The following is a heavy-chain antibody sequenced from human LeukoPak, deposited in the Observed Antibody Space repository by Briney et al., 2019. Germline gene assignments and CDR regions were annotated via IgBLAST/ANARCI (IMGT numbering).Heavy chain of an antibody. CDR3: AKRGYCSGGRCYSFHFDY. CDR1: GFTFSSHG. D-gene: IGHD2-15*01. V-gene: IGHV3-30*18. J-gene: IGHJ4*02. Sequence: PGRSLRLYCAASGFTFSSHGMHWVRQAPGKGLEWVALMSYDGTNKVYADSVKGRFTISRDNSKNTLHLEMNNLRAEDTAVYYCAKRGYCSGGRCYSFHFDYWGQGTLVTVSS. CDR2: MSYDGTNK.